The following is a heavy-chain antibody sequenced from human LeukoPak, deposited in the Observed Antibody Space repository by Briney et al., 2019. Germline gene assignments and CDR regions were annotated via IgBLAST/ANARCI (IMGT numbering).Heavy chain of an antibody. CDR2: INPNSGGT. CDR1: GYTFTGYY. V-gene: IGHV1-2*02. Sequence: ASVKVSCKASGYTFTGYYMHWVRQAPGQGLEWMGWINPNSGGTNYAQKFQGRVTMTRDTSISTAYMELSRLRSDDTAVYYCARGDLTYYYDGSGYSLDYWGQGTLVTVSS. J-gene: IGHJ4*02. D-gene: IGHD3-22*01. CDR3: ARGDLTYYYDGSGYSLDY.